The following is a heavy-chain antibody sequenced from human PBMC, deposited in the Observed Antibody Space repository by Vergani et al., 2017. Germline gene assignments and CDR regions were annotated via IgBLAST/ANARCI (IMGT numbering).Heavy chain of an antibody. J-gene: IGHJ5*02. Sequence: QVQLVQSGAEVKKPGSSVKVSCKASGGTFSSYAISWVRQAPGQGLEWMGGIIPIFGTANYAQKFQGRVTITADESTSTAYMELRSLRSEDAAVYYCARGGLNPVVVPAGVFGXFDPWGQGTLVTVSS. CDR3: ARGGLNPVVVPAGVFGXFDP. CDR2: IIPIFGTA. V-gene: IGHV1-69*01. CDR1: GGTFSSYA. D-gene: IGHD2-2*01.